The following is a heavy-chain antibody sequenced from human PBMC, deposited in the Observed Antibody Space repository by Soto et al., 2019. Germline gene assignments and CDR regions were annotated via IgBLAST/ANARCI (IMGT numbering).Heavy chain of an antibody. D-gene: IGHD2-2*01. CDR1: CGSISSYY. V-gene: IGHV4-59*12. CDR2: IYYSGSN. Sequence: SETLSLTCTVSCGSISSYYWSWIRQPPGKGLERIGYIYYSGSNKKKPSQKSRINKTIDTSKKQISLKMRTVNAADTAVYYCARVLVGRFDPWGQGTLVTVSS. J-gene: IGHJ5*02. CDR3: ARVLVGRFDP.